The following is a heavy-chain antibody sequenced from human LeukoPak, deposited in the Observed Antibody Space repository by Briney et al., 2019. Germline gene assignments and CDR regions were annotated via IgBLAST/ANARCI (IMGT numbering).Heavy chain of an antibody. J-gene: IGHJ4*01. V-gene: IGHV1-46*01. CDR1: GYTFTNYY. CDR3: AREESGGYFDY. Sequence: AAVTVSCKSSGYTFTNYYMHWVRQPPGQRLEWMGLINPTGTGTNYAQKFRGRVTLTRDTSTTTVYMELSSLRSEDTAVYYCAREESGGYFDYWGHGTPVPVSS. D-gene: IGHD2-8*02. CDR2: INPTGTGT.